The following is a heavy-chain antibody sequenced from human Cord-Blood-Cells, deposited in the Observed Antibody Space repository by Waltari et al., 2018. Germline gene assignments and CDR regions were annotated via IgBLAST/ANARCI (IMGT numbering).Heavy chain of an antibody. CDR1: GFTFSNAW. Sequence: EVQLVESGGGLVKPGGSLRLSCAASGFTFSNAWMSWVRQAPGKGLEWVGRIKSKTDGGTTDYAAPVKGRFTISRDDSKNTLYRQMNSLKTEDTAVYYCTTDRYSSGYLDYWGQGTLVTVSS. D-gene: IGHD6-19*01. CDR3: TTDRYSSGYLDY. V-gene: IGHV3-15*01. CDR2: IKSKTDGGTT. J-gene: IGHJ4*02.